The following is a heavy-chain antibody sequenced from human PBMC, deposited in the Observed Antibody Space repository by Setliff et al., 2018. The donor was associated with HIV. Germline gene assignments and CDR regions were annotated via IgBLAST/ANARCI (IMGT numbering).Heavy chain of an antibody. J-gene: IGHJ6*03. CDR1: GGSISSYY. CDR2: IYYSGST. V-gene: IGHV4-59*12. CDR3: ARIGMEYYYYMDV. Sequence: SETLSLTCTVSGGSISSYYWSWIRQPPGKGLEWIGYIYYSGSTNYNPSLKSRVTISVDTSKNQFSLKLSSVTAADTAVYYCARIGMEYYYYMDVWGKGTTVTVSS. D-gene: IGHD1-1*01.